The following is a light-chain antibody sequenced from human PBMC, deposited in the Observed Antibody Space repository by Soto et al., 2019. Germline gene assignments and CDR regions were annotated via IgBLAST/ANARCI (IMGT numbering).Light chain of an antibody. CDR1: QSISSW. CDR2: AAS. J-gene: IGKJ1*01. Sequence: IQMTQSPSTLAASLGDRVTITCRASQSISSWLAWYQQKPGKAPKLLIYAASSLQSGVPSRFRGSGSGTDFTLTISSLQPEDFESYYCLQDYNYPLTFGQGTKVDIK. V-gene: IGKV1-6*01. CDR3: LQDYNYPLT.